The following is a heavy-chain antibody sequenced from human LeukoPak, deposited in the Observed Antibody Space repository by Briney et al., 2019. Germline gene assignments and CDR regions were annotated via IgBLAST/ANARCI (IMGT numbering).Heavy chain of an antibody. D-gene: IGHD2-15*01. Sequence: PGGSLRLSCAASGFTFSTYDMHCVRQATGKGLEWVSGINPAGDTYYPGSVKGRFTISREDAKNSFYLQMNSLRAGDTAVYYCARGDCSGGSCSSMDVWGQGTAVTVSS. CDR3: ARGDCSGGSCSSMDV. V-gene: IGHV3-13*04. CDR1: GFTFSTYD. J-gene: IGHJ6*02. CDR2: INPAGDT.